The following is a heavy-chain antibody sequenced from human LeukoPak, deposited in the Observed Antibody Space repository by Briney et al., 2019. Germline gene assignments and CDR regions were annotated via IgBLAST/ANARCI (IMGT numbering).Heavy chain of an antibody. J-gene: IGHJ6*03. Sequence: PGGSLRLSCAASGFTFSSYGMHWVRQAPGKGLGWVAFIRYDGSNKYYADSVKGRFTISRDNSKNTLYLQMNSLRAEDTAVYYCAKVYGSGWDYYYYYYMDVWGKGTTVTISS. CDR3: AKVYGSGWDYYYYYYMDV. D-gene: IGHD6-19*01. V-gene: IGHV3-30*02. CDR1: GFTFSSYG. CDR2: IRYDGSNK.